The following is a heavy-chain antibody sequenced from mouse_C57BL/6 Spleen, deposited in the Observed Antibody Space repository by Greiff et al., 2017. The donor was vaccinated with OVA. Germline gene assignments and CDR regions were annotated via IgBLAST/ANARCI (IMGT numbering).Heavy chain of an antibody. Sequence: VQLKESVAELVRPGASVKLSCTASGFNIKNTYMHWVKQRPEQGLEWLGSIDPANGNTKYAPKFQGKATITAATSSNKTYLQLSSLTSEDAAIYYCARSSNYLDYWGQGTTLTVAS. CDR2: IDPANGNT. CDR1: GFNIKNTY. V-gene: IGHV14-3*01. D-gene: IGHD2-10*02. CDR3: ARSSNYLDY. J-gene: IGHJ2*01.